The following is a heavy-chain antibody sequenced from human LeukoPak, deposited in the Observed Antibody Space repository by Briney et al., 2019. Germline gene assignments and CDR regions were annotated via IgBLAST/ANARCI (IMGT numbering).Heavy chain of an antibody. CDR2: IHFSGST. Sequence: PSETLSLTCTVSGGSINPYYWTCIRQSAEKGLEWIGRIHFSGSTNYNPALKGRVAISLDDSKNQFSLKLRSVTAADTAVYFCARDDSSRDDSSGYHVWGRGTLVTVSS. J-gene: IGHJ4*02. CDR3: ARDDSSRDDSSGYHV. D-gene: IGHD3-22*01. V-gene: IGHV4-4*07. CDR1: GGSINPYY.